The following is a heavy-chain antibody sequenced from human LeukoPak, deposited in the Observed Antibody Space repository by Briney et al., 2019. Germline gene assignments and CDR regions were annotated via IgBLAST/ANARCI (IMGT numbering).Heavy chain of an antibody. CDR3: ATIFSGYVSH. CDR2: IYHSGNT. D-gene: IGHD5-12*01. CDR1: GYSISSGYY. J-gene: IGHJ4*01. V-gene: IGHV4-38-2*02. Sequence: SETLSLTCTVSGYSISSGYYWGWIRQPPGKGLEWIGSIYHSGNTYYDPSLKSRVTISVDTSKNQFSLKLTSVTAADTAVYYCATIFSGYVSHWGHGTLVTVSS.